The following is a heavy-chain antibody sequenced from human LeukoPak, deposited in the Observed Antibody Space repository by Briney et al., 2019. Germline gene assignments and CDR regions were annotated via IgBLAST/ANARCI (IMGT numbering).Heavy chain of an antibody. CDR3: AREIVDTEGDY. J-gene: IGHJ4*02. CDR1: EFTFSSYA. Sequence: GGSLRLSCAASEFTFSSYAMSWVRQAPGKGLEWVSGISGSGSSTYYADSVKGRFTISRDNSKNTLYLQMNSLRAEDTAVYYCAREIVDTEGDYWGRGTLVTVSS. D-gene: IGHD5-18*01. V-gene: IGHV3-23*01. CDR2: ISGSGSST.